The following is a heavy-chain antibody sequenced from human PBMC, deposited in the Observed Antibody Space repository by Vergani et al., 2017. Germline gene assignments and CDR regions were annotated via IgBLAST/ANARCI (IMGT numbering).Heavy chain of an antibody. Sequence: EVMLVQSGAEVKKPWEPLKISCKYSESSFISNEIAWVRQMSGKGLQWMGNINPIDSKIAYSPSFQGQAIMSLDKSITTAYLQWRSLKASDTAIYYCTRHVPCGDGAGLHFDHGGQGTQVTVSS. CDR3: TRHVPCGDGAGLHFDH. D-gene: IGHD2-21*01. J-gene: IGHJ4*02. CDR1: ESSFISNE. CDR2: INPIDSKI. V-gene: IGHV5-51*01.